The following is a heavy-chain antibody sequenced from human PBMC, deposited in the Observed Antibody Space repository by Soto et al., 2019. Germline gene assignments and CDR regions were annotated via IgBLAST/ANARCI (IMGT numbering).Heavy chain of an antibody. CDR3: ARDKAMDDY. J-gene: IGHJ4*02. Sequence: GGSLRLSCAASGFTFSSYTMNWVRQAPGKGLEWVAYITSSSSTIYYADSVKGRFIIYRDNAKNSLYLQMNSLRDEDTALYYCARDKAMDDYWGQGTLVTVSS. CDR1: GFTFSSYT. CDR2: ITSSSSTI. V-gene: IGHV3-48*02. D-gene: IGHD5-18*01.